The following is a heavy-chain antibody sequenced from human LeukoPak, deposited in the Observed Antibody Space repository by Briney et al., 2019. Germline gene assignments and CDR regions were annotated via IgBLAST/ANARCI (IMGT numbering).Heavy chain of an antibody. CDR3: ARDCPDIVVVVAANGVGSWFDP. J-gene: IGHJ5*02. Sequence: SETLSLTCTVSGGSISSGGYYWSWIRQPPGKGLEWIGYIYHSGSTYYNPSLKSRVTISVDRSKNQFSLKLSSVTAVDTAVYYCARDCPDIVVVVAANGVGSWFDPWGQGTLVTVSS. CDR1: GGSISSGGYY. D-gene: IGHD2-15*01. CDR2: IYHSGST. V-gene: IGHV4-30-2*01.